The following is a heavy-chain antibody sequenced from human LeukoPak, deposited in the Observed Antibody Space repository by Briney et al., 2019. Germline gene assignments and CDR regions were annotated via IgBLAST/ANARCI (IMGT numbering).Heavy chain of an antibody. CDR3: ARQARAAMISTAI. J-gene: IGHJ3*02. Sequence: GGSLKISCKGSGYSFTSYWIGWVRQMPGKGLEWMGIIYPGDSDTRYSPSFQGQVTISADKSISTAYLQWSSLKASDTAMYYCARQARAAMISTAIWGQGTMVTVSS. CDR2: IYPGDSDT. D-gene: IGHD3-22*01. V-gene: IGHV5-51*01. CDR1: GYSFTSYW.